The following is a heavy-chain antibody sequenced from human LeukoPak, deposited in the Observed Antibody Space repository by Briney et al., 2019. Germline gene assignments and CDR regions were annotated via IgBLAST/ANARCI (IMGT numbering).Heavy chain of an antibody. CDR3: ARISVEMATIFAFDI. CDR1: GGSFSGYY. CDR2: INHSGST. Sequence: SETLSLTCAVYGGSFSGYYWSWIRQPPGKGLEWIGEINHSGSTNYNPSLKSRVTISVDTSKNQFSLKLSSVTAADTAVYYCARISVEMATIFAFDIWGQGTMVTVSS. V-gene: IGHV4-34*01. D-gene: IGHD5-24*01. J-gene: IGHJ3*02.